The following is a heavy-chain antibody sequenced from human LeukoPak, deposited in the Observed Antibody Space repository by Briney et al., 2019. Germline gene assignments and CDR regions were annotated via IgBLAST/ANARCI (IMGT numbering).Heavy chain of an antibody. J-gene: IGHJ4*02. CDR3: AGGWLPDKNDF. Sequence: SETLSLTCTVSGYSINSGYYWTWIRQSPGKGLEWIGFFHHSGSTNYNPSFKSRVTISADTSNNHFSLRLTSVTAADTAVYCCAGGWLPDKNDFWGQGTLVTVSA. CDR2: FHHSGST. CDR1: GYSINSGYY. V-gene: IGHV4-38-2*02. D-gene: IGHD5-24*01.